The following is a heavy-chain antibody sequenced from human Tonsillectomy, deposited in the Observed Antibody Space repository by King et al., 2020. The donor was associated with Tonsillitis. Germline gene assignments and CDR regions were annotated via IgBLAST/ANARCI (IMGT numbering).Heavy chain of an antibody. Sequence: VQLVESGGIVLQPGGSVRLSCEASGFSFDEYTMHWVRQAPGKGLEWVSLVTWDGGSTYYADSVKGRFTISRDNSKNSLSLQMNSLRTEDTALYYCAKYAIPFGSGSYPIKPFDYWGQGTLVTVAS. CDR1: GFSFDEYT. J-gene: IGHJ4*02. CDR3: AKYAIPFGSGSYPIKPFDY. CDR2: VTWDGGST. V-gene: IGHV3-43*01. D-gene: IGHD3-10*01.